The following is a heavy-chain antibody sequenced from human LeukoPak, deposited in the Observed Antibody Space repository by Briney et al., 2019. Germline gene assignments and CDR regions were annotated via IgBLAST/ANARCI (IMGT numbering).Heavy chain of an antibody. CDR2: IYYSGST. CDR3: ARGTIFGVVPYYFDY. J-gene: IGHJ4*02. D-gene: IGHD3-3*01. CDR1: GGSISSSSYY. Sequence: PSETLSLTCTVSGGSISSSSYYWGWIRQPPGKGLEWIGSIYYSGSTYYNPSLKSRVTISVDTSKNQFSLKLSSVTAADTAVYYCARGTIFGVVPYYFDYWGQGTLVTVSS. V-gene: IGHV4-39*01.